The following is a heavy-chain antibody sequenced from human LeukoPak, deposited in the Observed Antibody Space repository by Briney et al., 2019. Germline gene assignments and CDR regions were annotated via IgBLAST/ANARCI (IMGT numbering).Heavy chain of an antibody. CDR1: GFTFSSYS. CDR2: IRKTGSSR. D-gene: IGHD3-22*01. J-gene: IGHJ4*02. CDR3: ARDSSGYQ. V-gene: IGHV3-48*04. Sequence: PGGSLRLSCAASGFTFSSYSMDWVRQAPGKGLEWVAFIRKTGSSRYHADSVKGRFTISRDDAKNALYLQMNSLRAEDTAVYYCARDSSGYQWGQGTLVTVSS.